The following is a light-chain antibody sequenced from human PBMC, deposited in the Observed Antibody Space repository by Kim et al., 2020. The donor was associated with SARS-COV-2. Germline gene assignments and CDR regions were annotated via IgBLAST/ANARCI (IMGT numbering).Light chain of an antibody. CDR1: QSISSH. Sequence: SVGDRVIITCRTSQSISSHLNRYQQKPGKAPKLLIFAASSLQSGVPSRFSGSGSGTDFTLTISTLQPEDFATYYCQQGYSSPQITFGQGTRLEIK. V-gene: IGKV1-39*01. J-gene: IGKJ5*01. CDR3: QQGYSSPQIT. CDR2: AAS.